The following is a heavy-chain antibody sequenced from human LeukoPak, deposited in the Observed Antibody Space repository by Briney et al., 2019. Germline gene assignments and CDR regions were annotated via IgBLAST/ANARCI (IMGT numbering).Heavy chain of an antibody. CDR1: GGSISSYY. Sequence: KASETLSLTCTVSGGSISSYYWSWIRQPPGKGLEWIGYIYYSGSTNYNPSLKSRVTISVDTSKNQFSLKLSSVTAADTAVYYCFGAGSDAFDIWGQGTMVTVSS. CDR2: IYYSGST. D-gene: IGHD3-10*01. CDR3: FGAGSDAFDI. V-gene: IGHV4-59*12. J-gene: IGHJ3*02.